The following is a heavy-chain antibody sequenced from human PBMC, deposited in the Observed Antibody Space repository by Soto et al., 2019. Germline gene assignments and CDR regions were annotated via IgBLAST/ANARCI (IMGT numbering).Heavy chain of an antibody. Sequence: QVQLQESGPGLVKPSGTLSLTCAVSGGSISSSNWWSWVRQPPGMRLEWIGETHHSGTTNYNPSLKSQVTISVHTSKNQFSLKLSFATAADTALDYRAAECSGSSFVDYWGKGTLVTVSS. CDR3: AAECSGSSFVDY. D-gene: IGHD3-10*02. CDR2: THHSGTT. V-gene: IGHV4-4*02. J-gene: IGHJ4*02. CDR1: GGSISSSNW.